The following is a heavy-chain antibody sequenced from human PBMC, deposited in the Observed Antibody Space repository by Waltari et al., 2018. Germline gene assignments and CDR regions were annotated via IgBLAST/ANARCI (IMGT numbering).Heavy chain of an antibody. CDR3: ARGPDYYDSSGDPFDY. D-gene: IGHD3-22*01. CDR1: GGTFSSYA. Sequence: QVQLVQSGAEVKKPGSSVKVSCTASGGTFSSYAISWVRQAPGQGLEWMGGIIPILGTANYAQKFQGRVTSTADESTSTAYMELSSLRSEDTAVYYCARGPDYYDSSGDPFDYWGQGTLVTVSS. CDR2: IIPILGTA. J-gene: IGHJ4*02. V-gene: IGHV1-69*13.